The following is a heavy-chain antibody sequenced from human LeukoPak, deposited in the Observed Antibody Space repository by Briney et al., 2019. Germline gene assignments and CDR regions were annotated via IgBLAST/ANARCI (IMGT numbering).Heavy chain of an antibody. CDR2: ITWNRDNI. CDR1: GFTFDDYA. CDR3: AKDLSSAITSALVLDV. V-gene: IGHV3-9*01. Sequence: GRSLRLSCTVSGFTFDDYAMHWVRHTPGKGLEWVAGITWNRDNIGYGDSVKGRFTISRDNVKNVLYLQMNSLRPEDTALYYCAKDLSSAITSALVLDVWGQGTTV. D-gene: IGHD3-22*01. J-gene: IGHJ6*02.